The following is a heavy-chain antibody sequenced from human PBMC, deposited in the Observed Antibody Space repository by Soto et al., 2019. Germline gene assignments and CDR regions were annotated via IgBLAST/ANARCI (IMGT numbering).Heavy chain of an antibody. J-gene: IGHJ4*02. Sequence: ASVKVSCKASGYTFASYDINWVRQATGQGLEWMGWMNANSGNTGYAQKFQGRVTITRDTSASTAYMELSSLRSEDTAVYYCARVNNWNRPGAFDYWGQGTLVTVSS. CDR3: ARVNNWNRPGAFDY. D-gene: IGHD1-20*01. CDR2: MNANSGNT. CDR1: GYTFASYD. V-gene: IGHV1-8*01.